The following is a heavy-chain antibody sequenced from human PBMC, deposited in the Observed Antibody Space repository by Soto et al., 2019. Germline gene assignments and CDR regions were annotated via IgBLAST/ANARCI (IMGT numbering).Heavy chain of an antibody. CDR2: ISGSGGST. V-gene: IGHV3-23*01. CDR1: GFSFSDFG. Sequence: PGGSLRLSCAASGFSFSDFGMSWVRQAPGKGLEWVSAISGSGGSTYYADSVKGRFTISRDNSKNTLYLQMNSLRAEDTAVYYCAKGRKVVGANPAGGMDVWGQGTTVTVSS. D-gene: IGHD1-26*01. CDR3: AKGRKVVGANPAGGMDV. J-gene: IGHJ6*02.